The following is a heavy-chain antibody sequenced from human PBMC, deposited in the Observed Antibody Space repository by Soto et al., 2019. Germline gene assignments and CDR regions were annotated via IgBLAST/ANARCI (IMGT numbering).Heavy chain of an antibody. CDR1: GGSISSYY. CDR2: IYYSGST. D-gene: IGHD2-15*01. V-gene: IGHV4-59*01. Sequence: TSETLSLTCTVSGGSISSYYWSWIRQPPGKGLEWIGYIYYSGSTNYNPSLKSRVTISVDTSKNQFSLKLSSVTAADTAVYYCARDRIFDYWGQGTLDTVSS. J-gene: IGHJ4*02. CDR3: ARDRIFDY.